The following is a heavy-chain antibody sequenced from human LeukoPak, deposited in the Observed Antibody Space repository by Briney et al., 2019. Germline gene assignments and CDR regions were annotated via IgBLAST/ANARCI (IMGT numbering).Heavy chain of an antibody. D-gene: IGHD6-13*01. J-gene: IGHJ6*02. CDR3: ARGLSVVEQLPPRYYYYGMDV. V-gene: IGHV3-23*01. CDR1: RFAFSSYA. Sequence: PGGSLRLSCAASRFAFSSYAMSWVRQAPGKGLEWVSTISASGGTTYYADSVKGRFTVSRDNSKNTLYLQMNSLRAEDTAVYYCARGLSVVEQLPPRYYYYGMDVWGQGTTVTVSS. CDR2: ISASGGTT.